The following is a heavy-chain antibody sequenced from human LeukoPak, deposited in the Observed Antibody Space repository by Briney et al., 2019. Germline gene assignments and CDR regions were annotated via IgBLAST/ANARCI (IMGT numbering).Heavy chain of an antibody. CDR1: GGSFSGYY. J-gene: IGHJ5*02. CDR3: ARGITTVVTLNWFDP. V-gene: IGHV4-34*01. Sequence: PSETLSLTCAVYGGSFSGYYWSWIRQPPGKGLEWIGEINHSGSTNYNPSLKGRVTISVDTSKNQFSLKLSSVTAADTAVYYCARGITTVVTLNWFDPWGQGTLVTVSS. D-gene: IGHD4-23*01. CDR2: INHSGST.